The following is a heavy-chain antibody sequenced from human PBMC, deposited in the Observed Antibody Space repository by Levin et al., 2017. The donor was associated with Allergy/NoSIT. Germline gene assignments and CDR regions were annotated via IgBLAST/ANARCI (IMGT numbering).Heavy chain of an antibody. Sequence: AGGSLRLSCAASGFAFSSYEMNWVRQPPGKRLEWVSYISSSGTTIYYADSVKGRFTISRDNAKNSLYLQMNSLRAEDTAVYYCARKSGLGYWGQGTLVTVSS. V-gene: IGHV3-48*03. CDR2: ISSSGTTI. CDR3: ARKSGLGY. D-gene: IGHD5-12*01. J-gene: IGHJ4*02. CDR1: GFAFSSYE.